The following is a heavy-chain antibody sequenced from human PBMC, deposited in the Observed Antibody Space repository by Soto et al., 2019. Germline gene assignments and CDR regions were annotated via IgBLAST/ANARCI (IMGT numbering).Heavy chain of an antibody. CDR3: ARGLWLRFLEWLYKKNYYYYYGMDV. D-gene: IGHD3-3*01. V-gene: IGHV4-34*01. CDR1: GGSFSGYY. J-gene: IGHJ6*02. Sequence: PSETLSLTCAVYGGSFSGYYWSWIRQPPGKGLEWIGEINHSGSTNYNPSLKSRVTISVDTSKNQFSLKLSSVTAADTAVYYCARGLWLRFLEWLYKKNYYYYYGMDVWGQGTTVTVSS. CDR2: INHSGST.